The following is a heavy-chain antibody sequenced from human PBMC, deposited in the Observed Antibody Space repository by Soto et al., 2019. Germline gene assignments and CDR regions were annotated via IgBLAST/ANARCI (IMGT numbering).Heavy chain of an antibody. D-gene: IGHD4-17*01. Sequence: GGSLRLSCAASGFTFSSYGMHWVRQAPGKGLEWVAVIWNDGSKQVYDDSVKGRFTISRDNSKNTLYLEMDSLRDEDTSVYYCARDDDYEANAIDLWGQGTLVTVSS. CDR2: IWNDGSKQ. J-gene: IGHJ5*02. CDR1: GFTFSSYG. V-gene: IGHV3-33*08. CDR3: ARDDDYEANAIDL.